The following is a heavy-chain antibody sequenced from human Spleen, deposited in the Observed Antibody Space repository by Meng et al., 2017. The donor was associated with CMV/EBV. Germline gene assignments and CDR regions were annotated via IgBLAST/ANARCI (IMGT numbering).Heavy chain of an antibody. CDR1: GGSISNNNW. Sequence: GSLRLSCAVSGGSISNNNWWTWVRQTPEKGLEWIGEIYRSGTTNYNPSLKSRVTISVDKSKNQFSLKLRSVTAADTAVYYCARRFYTSISGVPSTGAFDIWGQGKMVTVSS. D-gene: IGHD3-3*01. V-gene: IGHV4-4*02. CDR3: ARRFYTSISGVPSTGAFDI. CDR2: IYRSGTT. J-gene: IGHJ3*02.